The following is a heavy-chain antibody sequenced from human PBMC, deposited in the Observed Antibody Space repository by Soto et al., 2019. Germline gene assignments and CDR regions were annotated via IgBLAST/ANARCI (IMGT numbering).Heavy chain of an antibody. J-gene: IGHJ3*02. V-gene: IGHV4-31*03. CDR2: MCYSGST. CDR3: ASRDYGYTFNI. Sequence: SETLSLTCTVSGGSVTGGGFCWSWIRQHPREGLEFIGYMCYSGSTNYNPSLKSRVAISIDTSKNQFSLTLTFVTAADTAVYYCASRDYGYTFNIWGQGTMVTVSS. CDR1: GGSVTGGGFC. D-gene: IGHD4-17*01.